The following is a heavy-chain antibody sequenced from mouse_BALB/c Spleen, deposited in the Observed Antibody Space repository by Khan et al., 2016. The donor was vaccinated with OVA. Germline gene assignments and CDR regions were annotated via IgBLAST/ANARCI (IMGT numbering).Heavy chain of an antibody. CDR1: GYTFTNYG. CDR3: ARPPYFAYVMVY. D-gene: IGHD2-10*01. Sequence: QIQLVQSGPELKKPGETVKISCKASGYTFTNYGMNWVKQAPGKGLKWMGWINTYTGEPTYADDFKGRFAFSLETSASPAYLQINNLKNEDTATYFCARPPYFAYVMVYWGQGTSVTVSS. CDR2: INTYTGEP. J-gene: IGHJ4*01. V-gene: IGHV9-3-1*01.